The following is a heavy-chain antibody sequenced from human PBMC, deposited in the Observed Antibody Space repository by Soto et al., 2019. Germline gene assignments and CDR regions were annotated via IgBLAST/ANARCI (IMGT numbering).Heavy chain of an antibody. D-gene: IGHD3-10*01. Sequence: SVKVSCKASGGTFSSYAISWVRQAPGQGLEWMGGIIPIFGTANYAQKFQGRVTITADESTSTAYMELSSLRSEDTAVYYCARGPSPPRPTMVRGVTKALDYWG. J-gene: IGHJ4*01. CDR3: ARGPSPPRPTMVRGVTKALDY. CDR2: IIPIFGTA. V-gene: IGHV1-69*13. CDR1: GGTFSSYA.